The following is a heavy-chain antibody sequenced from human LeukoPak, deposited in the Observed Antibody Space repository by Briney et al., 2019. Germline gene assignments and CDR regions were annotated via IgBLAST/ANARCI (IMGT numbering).Heavy chain of an antibody. V-gene: IGHV3-74*01. J-gene: IGHJ4*02. CDR1: VLTFTNYW. CDR2: INDDGSAP. Sequence: GGYLRLSCAASVLTFTNYWMHWHRKVSGKRLGCVSRINDDGSAPFYADSVKGRFTLSRYNGKNTLFLHVSSLRAEDTAVYFCAREILAPGKTHDYGAQGPLVTVSS. CDR3: AREILAPGKTHDY.